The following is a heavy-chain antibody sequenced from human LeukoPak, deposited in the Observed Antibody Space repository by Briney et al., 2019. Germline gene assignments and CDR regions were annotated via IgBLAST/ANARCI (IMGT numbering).Heavy chain of an antibody. J-gene: IGHJ3*02. CDR1: GYTFTGYY. CDR3: ARRQVAGVAFDI. D-gene: IGHD6-19*01. CDR2: INPNSGGT. V-gene: IGHV1-2*04. Sequence: ASVTVSCKASGYTFTGYYMHWVRQAPGQGLEWMGWINPNSGGTNYAQKFQGWVTMTRDTSISTAFMELSRLRSDDTAVYYCARRQVAGVAFDIWGQGTMVTVSS.